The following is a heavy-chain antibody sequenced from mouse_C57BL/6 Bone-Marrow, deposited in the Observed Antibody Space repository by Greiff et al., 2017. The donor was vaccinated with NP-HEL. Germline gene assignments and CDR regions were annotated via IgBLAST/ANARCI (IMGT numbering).Heavy chain of an antibody. CDR1: GYTFTSYW. Sequence: VQLQQSGTVLARPGASVKMSCKTSGYTFTSYWMHWVKQRPGQGLEWIGAIYPGNSDTSYNQKFKGKAKLTAVTSASTAYMELSSLTNEDSAVYYCTRSYDYDGGGWFAYWGQGTLVTVSA. CDR2: IYPGNSDT. J-gene: IGHJ3*01. V-gene: IGHV1-5*01. CDR3: TRSYDYDGGGWFAY. D-gene: IGHD2-4*01.